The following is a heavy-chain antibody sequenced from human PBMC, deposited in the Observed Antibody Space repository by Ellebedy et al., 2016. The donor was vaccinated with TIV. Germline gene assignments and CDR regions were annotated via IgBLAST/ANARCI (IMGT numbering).Heavy chain of an antibody. CDR1: GFTFDDYA. V-gene: IGHV3-9*01. D-gene: IGHD1-26*01. Sequence: SLKISXAASGFTFDDYAMHWVRQAPGKGLEWVSGISWNSGSIGYADSVKGRFTISSDNAKNSLYLQMNSLRAEDTALYYCAKEGEWELLRGSYFDYWGQGTLVTVSS. CDR3: AKEGEWELLRGSYFDY. J-gene: IGHJ4*02. CDR2: ISWNSGSI.